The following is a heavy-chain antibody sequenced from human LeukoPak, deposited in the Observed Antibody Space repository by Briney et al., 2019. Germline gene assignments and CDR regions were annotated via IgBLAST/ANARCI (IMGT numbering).Heavy chain of an antibody. J-gene: IGHJ6*03. CDR2: MNPNSGNT. V-gene: IGHV1-8*03. CDR3: ARGLISGWYFYYYYYMDV. D-gene: IGHD6-19*01. CDR1: GGTFSSYD. Sequence: ASVKVSCKASGGTFSSYDINWVRQATGQGLEWMGWMNPNSGNTGYAQKFQGRVTITRNTSISTAYMELSSLTSEDTAVYYCARGLISGWYFYYYYYMDVWGKGTTVTVSS.